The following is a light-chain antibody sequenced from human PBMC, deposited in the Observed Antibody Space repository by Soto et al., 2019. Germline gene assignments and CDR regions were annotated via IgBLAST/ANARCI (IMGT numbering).Light chain of an antibody. CDR2: GAS. Sequence: EIVLTQSPGTLSLSPGERATLSCRASQSVSSSYLAWYQQKPGQAPRLLSYGASSRATGIPDRSSGSGSGTDFTLTITILEPEDFALYYCQQYGSSPLTFGGGTKVEIK. CDR3: QQYGSSPLT. CDR1: QSVSSSY. J-gene: IGKJ4*01. V-gene: IGKV3-20*01.